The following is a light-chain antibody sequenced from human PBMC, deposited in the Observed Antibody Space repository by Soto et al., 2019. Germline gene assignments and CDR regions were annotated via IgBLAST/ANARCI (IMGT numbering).Light chain of an antibody. CDR2: DNS. J-gene: IGLJ1*01. Sequence: QSVLTQPPSVSGAPGQRVTISCTGSSSNIGAGYDVHWYQQLPGTAPKLLIYDNSNRPSGVPDRFSCSKSGTSASLAITGLQAEDEADYYGQSYDSSLSGFYGFGPGTNVTVL. CDR1: SSNIGAGYD. CDR3: QSYDSSLSGFYG. V-gene: IGLV1-40*01.